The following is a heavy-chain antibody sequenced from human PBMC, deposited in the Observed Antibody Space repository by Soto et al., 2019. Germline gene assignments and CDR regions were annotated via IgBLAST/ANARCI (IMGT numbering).Heavy chain of an antibody. Sequence: SETLSLTCVVSGGSFSTYYYNWVRQSPGKGLEWIGEINHSGNNNYSPSLKSRVTMSLDTSKNQFSLKLTSVTAADTAVYYCARGGSNDWQVAFDIWGQGTMVTVSS. CDR2: INHSGNN. J-gene: IGHJ3*02. CDR3: ARGGSNDWQVAFDI. D-gene: IGHD3-9*01. CDR1: GGSFSTYY. V-gene: IGHV4-34*01.